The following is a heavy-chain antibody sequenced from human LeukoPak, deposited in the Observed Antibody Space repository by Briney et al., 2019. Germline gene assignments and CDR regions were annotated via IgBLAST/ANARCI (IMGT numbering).Heavy chain of an antibody. J-gene: IGHJ4*02. CDR2: IYHSGST. Sequence: PSETLSLTCTVSGYSISSGYYWGWVRQPPGKGLEWIGSIYHSGSTSYNPSLKSRVTISVDTSKNQFSLKLNSVTAADTAVYYCARDGGATGGIFDYWGQGTLVTVSS. D-gene: IGHD5-12*01. CDR3: ARDGGATGGIFDY. V-gene: IGHV4-38-2*02. CDR1: GYSISSGYY.